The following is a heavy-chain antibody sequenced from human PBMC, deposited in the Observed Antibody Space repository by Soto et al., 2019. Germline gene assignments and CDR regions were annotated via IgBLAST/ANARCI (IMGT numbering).Heavy chain of an antibody. J-gene: IGHJ3*01. CDR3: AALERVDAFDV. V-gene: IGHV1-69*01. D-gene: IGHD1-1*01. Sequence: QVQLVQSGAEVKKPGSSVKVSCKASGGTFSTYGITWVRQASGQGLEWMGGIIPISGTIKFAQKFQGRLTITPDETTSTVYMERSSLTSGDTAVYYWAALERVDAFDVWGQGTMVTVSS. CDR2: IIPISGTI. CDR1: GGTFSTYG.